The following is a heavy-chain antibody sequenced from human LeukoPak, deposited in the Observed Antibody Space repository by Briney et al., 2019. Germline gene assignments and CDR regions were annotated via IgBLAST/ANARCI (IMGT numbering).Heavy chain of an antibody. D-gene: IGHD2-15*01. CDR2: ISYDGSNK. CDR1: GFTFSSCV. V-gene: IGHV3-30*04. J-gene: IGHJ3*02. CDR3: ARDVTVVAATLDAFDI. Sequence: GGSLRLSCAASGFTFSSCVMHWVRQAPGKGLEWVASISYDGSNKHFADSVKGRFTISRDNSKNSLYLQMNSLRAEDTAVYYCARDVTVVAATLDAFDIWGQGTMVTVSS.